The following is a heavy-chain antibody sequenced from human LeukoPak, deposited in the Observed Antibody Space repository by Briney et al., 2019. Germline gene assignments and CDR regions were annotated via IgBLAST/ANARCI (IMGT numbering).Heavy chain of an antibody. CDR3: ASSIVGHFFEY. V-gene: IGHV3-11*01. Sequence: AGGSLRLSCAASGFSFSDYYNAWIRQAPGKGLEWVSHISSSGSSTYYADSVKGRFTISRDNAKNSLDLQMNSLRGEDTAVYYCASSIVGHFFEYWGQGTLVTVSS. CDR2: ISSSGSST. J-gene: IGHJ4*02. CDR1: GFSFSDYY. D-gene: IGHD2-21*01.